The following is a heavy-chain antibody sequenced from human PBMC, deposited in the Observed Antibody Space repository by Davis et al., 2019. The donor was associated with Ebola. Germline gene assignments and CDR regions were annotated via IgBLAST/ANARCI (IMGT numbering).Heavy chain of an antibody. CDR1: GYTFTGYY. J-gene: IGHJ6*03. CDR3: ARDEERNYYYMDV. CDR2: INPNSGGT. Sequence: ASVKVSCKASGYTFTGYYMHWVRQAPGQGLEWMGWINPNSGGTNYAQKFQGWVTMTRDTSISTAYMELSRLRSDDTAVYYCARDEERNYYYMDVWGKGTTVTVSS. V-gene: IGHV1-2*04.